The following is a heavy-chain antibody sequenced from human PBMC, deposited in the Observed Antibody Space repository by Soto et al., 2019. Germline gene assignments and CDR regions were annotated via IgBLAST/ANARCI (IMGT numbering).Heavy chain of an antibody. J-gene: IGHJ4*02. CDR1: GGSISSGRFY. V-gene: IGHV4-31*03. D-gene: IGHD3-9*01. CDR3: ARTTFYDVFTAYYSLFDY. CDR2: ISDSGSS. Sequence: HVQLQESGPGLVKPSQTLTLTCTVSGGSISSGRFYWSWIRQHPGKGLEWIGHISDSGSSYYNPSLESRVTISVDASKNQFSLRLSAVTAAVTAVYFCARTTFYDVFTAYYSLFDYWGQGTMVTVSS.